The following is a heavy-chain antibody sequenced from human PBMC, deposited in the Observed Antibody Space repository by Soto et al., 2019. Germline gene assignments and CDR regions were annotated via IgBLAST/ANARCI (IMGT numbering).Heavy chain of an antibody. Sequence: SETLSLTCTVSGGSISSSSYYWGWIRQPPGKGLEWIGSIYYSGSTYYNPSLKSRVTISVDTSKNQFSLKLSSVTAADTAVYYCARNRIWVSLLSYGMDVWGQGTTVTVSS. V-gene: IGHV4-39*01. CDR2: IYYSGST. CDR1: GGSISSSSYY. J-gene: IGHJ6*02. D-gene: IGHD3-10*01. CDR3: ARNRIWVSLLSYGMDV.